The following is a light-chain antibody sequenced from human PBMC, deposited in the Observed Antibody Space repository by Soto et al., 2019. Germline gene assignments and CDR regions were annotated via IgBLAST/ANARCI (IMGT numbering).Light chain of an antibody. J-gene: IGKJ4*01. CDR3: QQYNNWPPLT. CDR2: GAS. V-gene: IGKV3-15*01. CDR1: QSVSSK. Sequence: RGITPYPDTLSVSPRERATLSFKASQSVSSKLAWYQQKPGQAPRLLIYGASTRATGIPARSSGSGSGTEFTLTISSLQSEDFAVYYCQQYNNWPPLTFGGGTKVDIK.